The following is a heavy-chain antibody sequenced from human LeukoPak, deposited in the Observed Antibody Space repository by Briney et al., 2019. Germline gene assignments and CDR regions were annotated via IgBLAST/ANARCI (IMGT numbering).Heavy chain of an antibody. CDR3: ARERRKGIQLWLRGAHWFDP. V-gene: IGHV4-39*07. D-gene: IGHD5-18*01. CDR1: GGSISSSSYY. Sequence: PSETLSLTCTVSGGSISSSSYYWGWIRQPPGKGLEWIGSIYYSGSTYYNPSLKSRVTISVDTSKNQFSLKLSSVTAADTAVYYCARERRKGIQLWLRGAHWFDPWGQGTLVTVSS. CDR2: IYYSGST. J-gene: IGHJ5*02.